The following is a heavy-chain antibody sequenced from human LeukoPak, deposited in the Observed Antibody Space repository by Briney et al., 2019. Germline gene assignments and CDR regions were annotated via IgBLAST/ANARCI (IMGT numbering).Heavy chain of an antibody. CDR3: ARTTTPHYYGSGSYALGY. J-gene: IGHJ4*02. CDR2: ISYDGSNK. V-gene: IGHV3-30-3*01. CDR1: GFTFSTYA. Sequence: GRSLRLSCAASGFTFSTYAMHWVRQGPGKGLEWVAVISYDGSNKYYADSVKGRFTISRDNSKDTLYLQMSSLSAEDTAVYYCARTTTPHYYGSGSYALGYWGQGTLVTVPS. D-gene: IGHD3-10*01.